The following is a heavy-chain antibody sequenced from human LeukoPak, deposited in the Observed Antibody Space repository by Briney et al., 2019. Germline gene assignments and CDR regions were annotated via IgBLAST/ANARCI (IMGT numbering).Heavy chain of an antibody. Sequence: PSETLSLTCAVHGGSFSGYYWSWIRQPAGKALEWIGRIYTSGTTNYNPSLKSRVTMSVDTSKNQFSLKLCCVDDAGTAVYYCAREDYRGNSIFDYWGQGTLVTVSS. V-gene: IGHV4-59*10. CDR1: GGSFSGYY. CDR3: AREDYRGNSIFDY. J-gene: IGHJ4*02. CDR2: IYTSGTT. D-gene: IGHD4-23*01.